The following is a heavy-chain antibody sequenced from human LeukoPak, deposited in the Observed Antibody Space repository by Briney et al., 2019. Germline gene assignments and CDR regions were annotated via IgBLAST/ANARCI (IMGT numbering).Heavy chain of an antibody. D-gene: IGHD3-9*01. J-gene: IGHJ6*02. CDR3: ARDQGEYGYDILTGYYKNYYYYGMDV. CDR1: GGTFSSYA. Sequence: GASVKVSCKASGGTFSSYAISWVRQAPGQGLEWMGGIIPIFGTANYAQKFQGRVTITADESTSTAYMELSSLRSEDTAVYYCARDQGEYGYDILTGYYKNYYYYGMDVWGQGTTVTVSS. CDR2: IIPIFGTA. V-gene: IGHV1-69*13.